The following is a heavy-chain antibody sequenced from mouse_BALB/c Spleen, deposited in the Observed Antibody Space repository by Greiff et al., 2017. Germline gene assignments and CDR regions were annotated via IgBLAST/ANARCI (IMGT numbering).Heavy chain of an antibody. Sequence: QVQLQQSGPELVKPGASVKISCKASGYAFSSSWMNWVKQRPGQGLEWIGRIYPGDGDTNYNGKFKGKATLTADKSSSTAYMQLSSLTSVDSAVYFCAGPSTLYYYAMDYWGQGTSVTVSS. CDR1: GYAFSSSW. CDR2: IYPGDGDT. CDR3: AGPSTLYYYAMDY. D-gene: IGHD2-3*01. J-gene: IGHJ4*01. V-gene: IGHV1-82*01.